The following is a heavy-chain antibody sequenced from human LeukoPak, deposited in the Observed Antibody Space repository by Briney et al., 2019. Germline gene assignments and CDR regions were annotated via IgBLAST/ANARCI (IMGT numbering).Heavy chain of an antibody. Sequence: SVKVSCKASGGTFSSYAISWVRQAPGQGLEWMGGIIPIFGTANYAQKFQGRVTITADESTSTAYMELSSLRSKDTAVYYCAQPGGSYSQTHPFDYWGQGTLVTVSS. D-gene: IGHD1-26*01. CDR1: GGTFSSYA. V-gene: IGHV1-69*13. J-gene: IGHJ4*02. CDR3: AQPGGSYSQTHPFDY. CDR2: IIPIFGTA.